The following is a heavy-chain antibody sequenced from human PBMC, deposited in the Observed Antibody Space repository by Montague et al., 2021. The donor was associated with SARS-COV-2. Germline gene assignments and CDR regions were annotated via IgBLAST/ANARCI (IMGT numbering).Heavy chain of an antibody. V-gene: IGHV4-59*08. Sequence: SETLSLTCTVSGGFISSYYWSWIRQPPGKGLEWIGYIYYSGSTNXNPSLKSRVTISVDTSKNQFSRKLRSVTAPDTAVYYCARQRRYQLPITIFGVVMADAFDIWGQGTMVTVSS. D-gene: IGHD3-3*01. CDR1: GGFISSYY. CDR2: IYYSGST. J-gene: IGHJ3*02. CDR3: ARQRRYQLPITIFGVVMADAFDI.